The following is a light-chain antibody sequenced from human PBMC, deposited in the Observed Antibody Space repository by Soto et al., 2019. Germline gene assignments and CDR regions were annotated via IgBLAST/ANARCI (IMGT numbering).Light chain of an antibody. CDR2: DVN. J-gene: IGLJ2*01. CDR1: PSDVGGSNS. CDR3: SSYAPSDVV. Sequence: QSALTQPPSASGSPGQSVTISCTGTPSDVGGSNSVSWYQQHPGKAPNLMIYDVNKRPSGVPDRFSGSKSGNTASLTVSGLLAADEAYYFCSSYAPSDVVFGGGTKVTVL. V-gene: IGLV2-8*01.